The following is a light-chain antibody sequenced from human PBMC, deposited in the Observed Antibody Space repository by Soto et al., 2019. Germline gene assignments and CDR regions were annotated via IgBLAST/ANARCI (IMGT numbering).Light chain of an antibody. J-gene: IGLJ3*02. CDR3: CSYTGSYSFWV. CDR2: HVS. CDR1: TSDVGGYNY. Sequence: SVLTQPRSVSGSPGQSVTISCTGTTSDVGGYNYVSWYQQHPGKAPQLMIYHVSKRPSGVPDRFSGSKSGDTASLTISGLQAEDDADYYCCSYTGSYSFWVFGGGTKLTVL. V-gene: IGLV2-11*01.